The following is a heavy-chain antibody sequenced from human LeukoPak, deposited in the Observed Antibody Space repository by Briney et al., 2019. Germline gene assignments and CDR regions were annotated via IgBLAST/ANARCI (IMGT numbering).Heavy chain of an antibody. V-gene: IGHV1-69*04. Sequence: ASVKVSCKASGGTFSSYAISWVRQAPGQGLEWMGRIIPILGIANYAQKFQGRVTITADKSTSTAYMELSSLRSEDTAMYYCAEGYYSGGTCYPRDYWGQGTLVTVSP. J-gene: IGHJ4*02. CDR2: IIPILGIA. D-gene: IGHD2-15*01. CDR3: AEGYYSGGTCYPRDY. CDR1: GGTFSSYA.